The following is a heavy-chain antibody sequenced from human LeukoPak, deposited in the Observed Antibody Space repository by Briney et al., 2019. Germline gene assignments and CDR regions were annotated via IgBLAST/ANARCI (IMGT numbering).Heavy chain of an antibody. CDR1: GGSTSTYY. CDR3: AREYNYYDSSGWDAFEI. V-gene: IGHV4-59*01. J-gene: IGHJ3*02. D-gene: IGHD3-22*01. Sequence: PSETLSLTCTVSGGSTSTYYWNWIRQPPGKGLEWIGYIYYSGSTNYNPSLTGRVTISVDTSKNQFSLKLSSVTAADTAVYYCAREYNYYDSSGWDAFEIWGQGTIVTVSS. CDR2: IYYSGST.